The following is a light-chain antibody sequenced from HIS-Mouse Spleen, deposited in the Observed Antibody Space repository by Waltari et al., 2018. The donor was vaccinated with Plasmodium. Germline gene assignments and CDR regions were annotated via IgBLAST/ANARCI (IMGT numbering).Light chain of an antibody. CDR2: EVS. J-gene: IGLJ2*01. CDR1: SSDVGGYNY. V-gene: IGLV2-8*01. CDR3: SSYAGSNNLV. Sequence: QSALTQPPSASGAPGRSVTISCPGTSSDVGGYNYVSWYQQHPGKAPKLMIYEVSQRPSGVPDRFSGSKSGNTASLTVSGLQAEDEADYYCSSYAGSNNLVFGGGTKLTVL.